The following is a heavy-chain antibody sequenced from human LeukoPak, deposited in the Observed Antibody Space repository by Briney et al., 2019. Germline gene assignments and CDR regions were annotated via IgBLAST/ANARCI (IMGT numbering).Heavy chain of an antibody. J-gene: IGHJ4*02. CDR1: GFTFSSYG. V-gene: IGHV3-30*02. Sequence: GGSLRLSCAASGFTFSSYGMHWVRQAPGKGLEWVAFIRYDGSNKYYADSVKGRFTISRDNSKNTLYLQMNSLRAEDTAVYYCAKGRIVVVALDSWGQGTLVTVSS. D-gene: IGHD3-22*01. CDR2: IRYDGSNK. CDR3: AKGRIVVVALDS.